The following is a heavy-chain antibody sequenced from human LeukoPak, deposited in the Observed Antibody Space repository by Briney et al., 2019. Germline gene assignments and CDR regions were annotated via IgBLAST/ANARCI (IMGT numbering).Heavy chain of an antibody. J-gene: IGHJ4*02. CDR2: ISSSGSTI. CDR1: GFTFSDYY. V-gene: IGHV3-11*01. D-gene: IGHD2-21*02. Sequence: GGSLRLSCAASGFTFSDYYMSWIRQAPGKGLEWVSYISSSGSTIYYADSVKGRFTISRDNSKNTLYLQMNSLRAEDTAVYYCAKDMSGGDCPDYWGQGTLVTVSS. CDR3: AKDMSGGDCPDY.